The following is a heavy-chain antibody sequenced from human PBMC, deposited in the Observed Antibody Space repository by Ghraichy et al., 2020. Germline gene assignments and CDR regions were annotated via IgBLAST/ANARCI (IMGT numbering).Heavy chain of an antibody. CDR2: IYYSGST. CDR3: ATRGHVGATRSDDY. J-gene: IGHJ4*02. CDR1: GGSISSSSYY. Sequence: SETLSLTCTVSGGSISSSSYYWGWIRQPPGKGLEWIGSIYYSGSTYYNPSLKSRVTISVDTSKNQFSLKLSSVTAADTAVYYCATRGHVGATRSDDYWGQGTLVTVSS. D-gene: IGHD1-26*01. V-gene: IGHV4-39*01.